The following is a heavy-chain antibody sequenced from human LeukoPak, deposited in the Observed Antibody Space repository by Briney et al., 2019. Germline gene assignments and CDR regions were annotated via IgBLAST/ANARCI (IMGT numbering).Heavy chain of an antibody. CDR3: ARDTSGLIDY. CDR2: ISSSSSYI. V-gene: IGHV3-21*01. D-gene: IGHD6-19*01. CDR1: GFTFSSYG. J-gene: IGHJ4*02. Sequence: PGGSLRLSCAASGFTFSSYGMHWVRQAPGKGLEWVSSISSSSSYIYYADSVKGRFTISRDNAKNSLYLQMNSLRAEDTAVYYCARDTSGLIDYWGQGTLVTVSS.